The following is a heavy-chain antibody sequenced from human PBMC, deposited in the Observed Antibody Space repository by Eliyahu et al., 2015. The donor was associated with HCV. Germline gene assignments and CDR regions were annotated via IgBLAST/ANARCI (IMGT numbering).Heavy chain of an antibody. CDR1: GGTFSSYA. CDR2: IIPILGIA. V-gene: IGHV1-69*04. Sequence: QVQLVQSGAEVKKPGSSVKVSCKASGGTFSSYAISWVRQAPGQGLEWMGRIIPILGIANXAQKFQGRVTITADKSTSTAYMELSSLRSEDTAVYYCATPPHYYGDYLYYFDYWGQGTLVTVSS. CDR3: ATPPHYYGDYLYYFDY. J-gene: IGHJ4*02. D-gene: IGHD4-17*01.